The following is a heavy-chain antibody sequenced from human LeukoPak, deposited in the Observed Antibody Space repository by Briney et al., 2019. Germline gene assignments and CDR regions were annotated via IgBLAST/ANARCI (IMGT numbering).Heavy chain of an antibody. Sequence: GGSLRLSCAASGFTFSSYSVNWVRQAPGKGLEWVSSISSSSSYIYYADSVKGRFTISRDNAKNSLYLQMNSLRAEDTAVYYCARDNYYDSSGYLLDAFDIWGQGTMVTVSS. V-gene: IGHV3-21*01. CDR1: GFTFSSYS. CDR2: ISSSSSYI. CDR3: ARDNYYDSSGYLLDAFDI. D-gene: IGHD3-22*01. J-gene: IGHJ3*02.